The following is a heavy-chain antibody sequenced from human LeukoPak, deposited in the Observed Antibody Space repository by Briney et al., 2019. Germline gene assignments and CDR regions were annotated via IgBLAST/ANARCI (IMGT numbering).Heavy chain of an antibody. CDR1: GFTFSSYD. J-gene: IGHJ5*02. CDR3: ARGRPSSSSVYGFDP. CDR2: IGTAGDT. V-gene: IGHV3-13*01. D-gene: IGHD6-6*01. Sequence: GGSLRLSCAASGFTFSSYDMHWVRQATGKGLEWVSAIGTAGDTYYPGSVKGRFTISRENAKNSLYLQMNSLRAGDTAVYYCARGRPSSSSVYGFDPWGQGTLVTVSS.